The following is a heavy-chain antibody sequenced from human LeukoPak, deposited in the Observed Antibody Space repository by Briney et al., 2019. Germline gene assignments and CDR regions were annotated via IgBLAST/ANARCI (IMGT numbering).Heavy chain of an antibody. CDR3: ARGSSVYD. D-gene: IGHD5/OR15-5a*01. J-gene: IGHJ4*02. CDR1: GGSFSGYY. Sequence: PSETLSLTCAVYGGSFSGYYWSWIRQPPGEGLEWIGEINHSGSTNYNPSLKSRVTISVDTSKNQFSLKLSSVTAADTAVYYCARGSSVYDWSQGTLVTVSS. CDR2: INHSGST. V-gene: IGHV4-34*01.